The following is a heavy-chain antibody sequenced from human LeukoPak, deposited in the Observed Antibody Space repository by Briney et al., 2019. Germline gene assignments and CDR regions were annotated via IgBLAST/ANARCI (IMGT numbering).Heavy chain of an antibody. CDR2: IYYSGST. J-gene: IGHJ5*02. V-gene: IGHV4-39*01. CDR1: GGSISTSSYY. Sequence: PSETLSLTCTVSGGSISTSSYYRGWIRQPPGKGLEWIGSIYYSGSTYYNPSLKSRVTISVDTSKNQFSLRLSSVTAADTAVYYCARHLITGATRYNWFDPWGQGTLVTVSS. D-gene: IGHD1-20*01. CDR3: ARHLITGATRYNWFDP.